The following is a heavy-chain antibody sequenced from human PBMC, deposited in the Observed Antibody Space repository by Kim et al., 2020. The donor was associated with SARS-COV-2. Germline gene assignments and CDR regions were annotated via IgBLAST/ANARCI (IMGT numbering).Heavy chain of an antibody. D-gene: IGHD1-7*01. CDR3: ARGVITGTTTQDYYYYYGMDV. Sequence: SQTLSLPCAISGDSVSSNSAAWNWLRQSPSRGLEWLGRTYYRSKWYNDYAVSVKSRITINPDTSKNQFSLQLNSVTPEDTAVYYCARGVITGTTTQDYYYYYGMDVWGQGTTVTVSS. V-gene: IGHV6-1*01. J-gene: IGHJ6*02. CDR1: GDSVSSNSAA. CDR2: TYYRSKWYN.